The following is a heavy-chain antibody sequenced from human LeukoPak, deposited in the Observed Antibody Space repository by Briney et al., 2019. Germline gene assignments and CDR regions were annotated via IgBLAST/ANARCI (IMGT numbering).Heavy chain of an antibody. J-gene: IGHJ4*02. CDR2: ISGDGGST. CDR3: ATDCSGNRCYSL. V-gene: IGHV3-43*02. CDR1: GFTFNDYA. D-gene: IGHD2-15*01. Sequence: PGGSLRLSCAVSGFTFNDYAMNWVRQAPGKGLEWVSFISGDGGSTYYADSVKGRFTTSRDNSRNSLYLQMNSLRLGDTASYYCATDCSGNRCYSLWGQGTLVTVSS.